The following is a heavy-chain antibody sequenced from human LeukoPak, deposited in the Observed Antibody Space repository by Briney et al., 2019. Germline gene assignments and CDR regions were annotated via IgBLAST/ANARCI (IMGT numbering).Heavy chain of an antibody. CDR3: ARDVGNGRIAVAEDYFDY. J-gene: IGHJ4*02. Sequence: SETLSLTCTVSGGSISSYYWSWIRQPPGKGLEWIGYIYYSGSTNYNPSLKSRVTISVDTSKNQYSLKLSSVTAADTAVYYCARDVGNGRIAVAEDYFDYWGQGTLVTVPS. CDR1: GGSISSYY. CDR2: IYYSGST. V-gene: IGHV4-59*12. D-gene: IGHD6-19*01.